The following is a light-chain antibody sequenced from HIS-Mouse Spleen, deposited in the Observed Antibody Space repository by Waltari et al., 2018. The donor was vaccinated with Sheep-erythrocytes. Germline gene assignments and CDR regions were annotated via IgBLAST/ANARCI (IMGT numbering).Light chain of an antibody. J-gene: IGLJ3*02. CDR2: EGS. CDR3: CSYAGSSTPWV. V-gene: IGLV2-23*01. CDR1: SSDVGSYNL. Sequence: QSALTQPASVSGSPGQSITISCTGTSSDVGSYNLVSWYQQHPGKAPKPMIYEGSQRPSGVSNRFSGSKSGNTASLTISGLQAEDEADYYCCSYAGSSTPWVFGGGTKLTVL.